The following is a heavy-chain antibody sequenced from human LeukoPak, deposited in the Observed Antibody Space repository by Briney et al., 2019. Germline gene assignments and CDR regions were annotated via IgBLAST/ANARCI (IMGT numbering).Heavy chain of an antibody. D-gene: IGHD3-22*01. V-gene: IGHV1-2*02. CDR1: GYTFTGYY. CDR3: ARDTQALALDYYDSSVYPPDAFDI. CDR2: INPNSGGT. Sequence: ASVKVSCKASGYTFTGYYMHWVRQAPGQGLEWMGWINPNSGGTNYAQKFQGRVTMTRDTSISTAYMELSRLRSDDTAVYYCARDTQALALDYYDSSVYPPDAFDIWGQGTMVTVSS. J-gene: IGHJ3*02.